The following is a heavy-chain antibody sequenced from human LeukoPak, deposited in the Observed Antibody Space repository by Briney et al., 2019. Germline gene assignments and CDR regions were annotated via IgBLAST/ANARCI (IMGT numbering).Heavy chain of an antibody. CDR3: ARIVVVPAATPGRYFYYGMDV. V-gene: IGHV6-1*01. D-gene: IGHD2-2*02. Sequence: SQTLSLTCAISGDSVSSNSAAWNWIRQSPSRGLEWLGRTYYRSKLYNDYAVSVKNRITITPDPSKNQFSLQLNSVTPEDTAVYYCARIVVVPAATPGRYFYYGMDVWGKGATVTVSS. J-gene: IGHJ6*04. CDR1: GDSVSSNSAA. CDR2: TYYRSKLYN.